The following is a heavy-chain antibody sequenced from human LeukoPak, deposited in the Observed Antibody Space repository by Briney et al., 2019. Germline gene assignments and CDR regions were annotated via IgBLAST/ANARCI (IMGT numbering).Heavy chain of an antibody. CDR1: GGSNSSYY. D-gene: IGHD6-13*01. J-gene: IGHJ6*02. Sequence: SETLSLTCTVSGGSNSSYYWSWIRQPPGKGLEWIGYIYYSGSTNYNPSLKSRVTISVDTSKNQFSLKLSSVTAADTAVYYCARAGSSSFSYGMDVWGQGTTVTVSS. V-gene: IGHV4-59*01. CDR2: IYYSGST. CDR3: ARAGSSSFSYGMDV.